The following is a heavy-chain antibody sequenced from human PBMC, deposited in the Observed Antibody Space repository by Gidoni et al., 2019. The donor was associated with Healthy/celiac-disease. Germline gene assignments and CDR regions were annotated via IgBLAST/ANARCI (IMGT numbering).Heavy chain of an antibody. CDR3: AANGVIVVVVAALELWFDP. J-gene: IGHJ5*02. Sequence: QLQLQESGPGLVKPSETLSLTCTVSGGSISSRSYYWGWIRQPPGKGLEWIGSIYYSGSTYYNPSLKSRATISVDTSKNQFSLKLSSVTAADTAVYYCAANGVIVVVVAALELWFDPWGQGTLVTVSS. V-gene: IGHV4-39*01. CDR2: IYYSGST. CDR1: GGSISSRSYY. D-gene: IGHD2-15*01.